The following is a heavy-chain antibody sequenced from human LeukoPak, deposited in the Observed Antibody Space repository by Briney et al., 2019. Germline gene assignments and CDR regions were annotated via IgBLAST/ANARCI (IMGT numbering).Heavy chain of an antibody. CDR1: GFTFSSYW. D-gene: IGHD3-3*01. J-gene: IGHJ4*02. CDR2: INSDGSST. V-gene: IGHV3-74*01. Sequence: GESLRLSCAASGFTFSSYWMHWVRQAPGKGLVWVSRINSDGSSTSYADSVKGRFTISRDNAKNTLYLQMNSLRAEDTAVYYCARVTYYDFWVDYWGQGTLVTVSS. CDR3: ARVTYYDFWVDY.